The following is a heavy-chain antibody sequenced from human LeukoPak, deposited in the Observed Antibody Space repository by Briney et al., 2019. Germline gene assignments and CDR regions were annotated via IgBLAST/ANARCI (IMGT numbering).Heavy chain of an antibody. CDR3: ARGRSSTS. V-gene: IGHV1-69*05. J-gene: IGHJ4*02. CDR2: IIPIFGTA. D-gene: IGHD2-2*01. Sequence: ASVKVSCKASGGTFSSYAISWVRQAPGQGLEWMGGIIPIFGTANYAQKFQGRVTMTRNTSISTAYMELSSLRSEDTAVYYCARGRSSTSWGQGTLVTVSS. CDR1: GGTFSSYA.